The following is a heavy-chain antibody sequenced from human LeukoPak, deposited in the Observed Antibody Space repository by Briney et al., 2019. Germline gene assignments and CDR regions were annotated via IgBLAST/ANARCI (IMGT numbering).Heavy chain of an antibody. Sequence: PGGSLRLSCAASGFTFSSYGMHWVRQAPGKGLEWVAVISYDGSNKYYADSVKGRFTISRDNSKNTLYLQMNSLRAEDTAVYYCAKTGEWFGELLGYFQHWGQGTLVTVSS. CDR2: ISYDGSNK. J-gene: IGHJ1*01. CDR3: AKTGEWFGELLGYFQH. CDR1: GFTFSSYG. D-gene: IGHD3-10*01. V-gene: IGHV3-30*18.